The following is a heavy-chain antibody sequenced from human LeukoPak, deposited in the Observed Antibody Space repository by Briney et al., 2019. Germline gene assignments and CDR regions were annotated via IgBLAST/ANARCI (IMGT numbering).Heavy chain of an antibody. CDR2: INPILGIA. CDR1: GGTFSSYA. V-gene: IGHV1-69*04. D-gene: IGHD5-18*01. J-gene: IGHJ6*02. CDR3: ARSRRGYSYGTRDYPVMDV. Sequence: ASVKVSCKASGGTFSSYAISWVRQARGQGLEWMGRINPILGIANYAQKFQGRVTITADKSTSTAYMELSSLRSEDTAVYYCARSRRGYSYGTRDYPVMDVWGQGTTVTVSS.